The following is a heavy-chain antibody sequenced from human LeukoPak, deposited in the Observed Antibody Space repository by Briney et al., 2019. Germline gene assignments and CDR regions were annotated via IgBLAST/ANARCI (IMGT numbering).Heavy chain of an antibody. CDR2: IYYSGGT. CDR1: GGSISSNGYY. CDR3: ARDGNAL. J-gene: IGHJ4*02. Sequence: SETLSLTCTVSGGSISSNGYYWAWFRQPPGTGLEWIGSIYYSGGTYYNPSLKSRVTISIDTSKNQFSLKLRSVTAADTAVYYCARDGNALWGQGTLVTVSS. V-gene: IGHV4-39*07. D-gene: IGHD1-1*01.